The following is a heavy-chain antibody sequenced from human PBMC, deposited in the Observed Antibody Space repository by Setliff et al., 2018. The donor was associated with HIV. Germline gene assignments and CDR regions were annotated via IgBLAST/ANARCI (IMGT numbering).Heavy chain of an antibody. J-gene: IGHJ4*01. CDR2: INWDGSAV. D-gene: IGHD6-13*01. CDR3: AREVAADGTYFDY. V-gene: IGHV3-20*04. CDR1: GFTFDDYA. Sequence: GGSLRLSCAASGFTFDDYAMNWVRQPPGKGLEWISGINWDGSAVGYADSVKGRFTISRDNAKNSLYLEMSSLRAEDTAFYYCAREVAADGTYFDYWGQGALVTVSS.